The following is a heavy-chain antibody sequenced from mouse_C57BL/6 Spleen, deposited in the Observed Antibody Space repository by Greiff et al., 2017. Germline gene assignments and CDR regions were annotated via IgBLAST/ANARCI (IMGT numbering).Heavy chain of an antibody. V-gene: IGHV2-2*01. Sequence: QVQLQQPGPGLVQPSQSLSITCTVSGFSLTSYGVHWVRQSPGKGLEWLGVIWSGGSTDYNAAFISRLSISKDNSKSQVFFKMNSLQADDTAIYYCARVYYDYDEGYFDVWGTGTTVTVSS. J-gene: IGHJ1*03. CDR3: ARVYYDYDEGYFDV. CDR1: GFSLTSYG. CDR2: IWSGGST. D-gene: IGHD2-4*01.